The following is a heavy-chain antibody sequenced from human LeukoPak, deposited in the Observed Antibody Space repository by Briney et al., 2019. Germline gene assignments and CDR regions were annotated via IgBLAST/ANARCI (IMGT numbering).Heavy chain of an antibody. Sequence: SETLSLICTVSGGSISNYFWSWIRQPAGKGLEGIGRIHDNGDSNHNPSLKSRVTMSLDTSRNQVSLKLASVTAADTAVYYCARAPSGCGGTCPSDHWGPGTQATVSS. J-gene: IGHJ4*02. D-gene: IGHD2-15*01. CDR3: ARAPSGCGGTCPSDH. CDR2: IHDNGDS. CDR1: GGSISNYF. V-gene: IGHV4-4*07.